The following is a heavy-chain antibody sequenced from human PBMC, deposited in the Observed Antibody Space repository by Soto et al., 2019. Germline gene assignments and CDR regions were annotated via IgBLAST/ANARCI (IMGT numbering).Heavy chain of an antibody. J-gene: IGHJ4*02. Sequence: PGGSLRLSCVVSEFIFSSFALSWVRLAPGKGLEWVAAVSRRGVNTYYADSVKGRFTISRENAKNTLYLQMNSLRAEDTAVYYCAKFSSPINDVAEHVPDYRGQGSPVTVSS. CDR2: VSRRGVNT. V-gene: IGHV3-23*01. D-gene: IGHD6-13*01. CDR3: AKFSSPINDVAEHVPDY. CDR1: EFIFSSFA.